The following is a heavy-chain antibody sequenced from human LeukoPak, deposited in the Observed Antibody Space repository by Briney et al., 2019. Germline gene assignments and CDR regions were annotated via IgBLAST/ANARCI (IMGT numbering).Heavy chain of an antibody. D-gene: IGHD2-15*01. CDR3: AREFCSGGSCIYYYYGMDV. V-gene: IGHV1-8*01. Sequence: ASVKVSCKASGYTFTSYDINWVRQATGQGLEWMGWMNPNSGNTGYAQKFQGRVTMTRNTSISTAYMELSSLRSEDTAVYYCAREFCSGGSCIYYYYGMDVWGQGTTVTVPS. CDR1: GYTFTSYD. CDR2: MNPNSGNT. J-gene: IGHJ6*02.